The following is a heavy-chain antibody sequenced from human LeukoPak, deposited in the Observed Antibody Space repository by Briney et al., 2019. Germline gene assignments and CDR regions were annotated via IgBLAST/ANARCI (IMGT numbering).Heavy chain of an antibody. CDR1: EFTFTSYE. Sequence: GGSLILSCAASEFTFTSYELNWVRQAPGKGLEWVSYISSSGNTIFYADSVKGRFTISRDNAKNSLYLQVISLRAEDTAVYYCARGPSIAARYDAFDIWGQGTMVTVSS. CDR2: ISSSGNTI. V-gene: IGHV3-48*03. CDR3: ARGPSIAARYDAFDI. D-gene: IGHD6-6*01. J-gene: IGHJ3*02.